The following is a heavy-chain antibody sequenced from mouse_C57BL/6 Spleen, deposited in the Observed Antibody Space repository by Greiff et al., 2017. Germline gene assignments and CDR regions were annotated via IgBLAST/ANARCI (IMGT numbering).Heavy chain of an antibody. Sequence: QVQLQQPGAELVKPGASVKMSCKASGYTFTSYWITWVKQRPGQGLEWIGDIYPGSGSTNYNQKFKSKATLTVDTSSSTAYMQLSSLTSEDSAVDYCARSSLRSNDYAMDYWGQGTSVTVSS. CDR3: ARSSLRSNDYAMDY. CDR2: IYPGSGST. V-gene: IGHV1-55*01. CDR1: GYTFTSYW. D-gene: IGHD1-1*01. J-gene: IGHJ4*01.